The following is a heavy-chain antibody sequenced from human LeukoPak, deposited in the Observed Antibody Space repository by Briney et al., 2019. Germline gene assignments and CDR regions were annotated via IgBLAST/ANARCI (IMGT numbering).Heavy chain of an antibody. CDR1: GFTFSSYA. V-gene: IGHV3-23*01. CDR3: AKDQSGRYFDWLFPRYYFDY. J-gene: IGHJ4*02. D-gene: IGHD3-9*01. CDR2: ISGSGGST. Sequence: GGSLRLPCAASGFTFSSYAMSWVRQAPGKGLEWVSAISGSGGSTYYADSVKGRFTISRDNSKNTLYLQMNSLRAEDTAVYYCAKDQSGRYFDWLFPRYYFDYWGQGTLVTVSS.